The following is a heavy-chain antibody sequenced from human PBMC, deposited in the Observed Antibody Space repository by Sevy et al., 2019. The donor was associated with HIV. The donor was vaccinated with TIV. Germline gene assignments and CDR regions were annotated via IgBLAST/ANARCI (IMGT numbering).Heavy chain of an antibody. J-gene: IGHJ4*02. CDR3: ARSNWVTATNGISNSYYFDY. CDR2: INTSGST. Sequence: SETLSLTCTVSGDSFSSYFWAWIRQPAGKGLEWVGRINTSGSTNYNPCRKSRSTMSVDTSKSKCSLKVTSLTDADTAIYYCARSNWVTATNGISNSYYFDYWGQGSLVTVSS. D-gene: IGHD7-27*01. CDR1: GDSFSSYF. V-gene: IGHV4-4*07.